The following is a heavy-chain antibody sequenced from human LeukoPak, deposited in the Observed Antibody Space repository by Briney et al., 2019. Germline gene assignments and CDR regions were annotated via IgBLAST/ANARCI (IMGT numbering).Heavy chain of an antibody. CDR2: IYYDGSNI. V-gene: IGHV3-33*01. D-gene: IGHD1-1*01. CDR3: ARDWKTNSFDY. Sequence: GGSLRLSCAASEFTFTTYGMHWVRQAPGKGLEWVAFIYYDGSNIYYADYVKGRFTISRDISMNTLYLQMDSLRAEDTAIYYCARDWKTNSFDYWGQGTLVTVSS. J-gene: IGHJ4*02. CDR1: EFTFTTYG.